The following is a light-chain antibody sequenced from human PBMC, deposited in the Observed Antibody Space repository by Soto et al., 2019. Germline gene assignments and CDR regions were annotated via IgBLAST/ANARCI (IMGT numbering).Light chain of an antibody. CDR1: SSVVGGYNY. V-gene: IGLV2-8*01. Sequence: SALTQPPSASGSPGQSVTISCTGTSSVVGGYNYVSWYQQHPGKAPKLMIYEVSKRPSGFPDRFSGAKSCNTASLTVSGLQAYEEAAYYRISYAGSNMVFGTDTKVTV. CDR3: ISYAGSNMV. CDR2: EVS. J-gene: IGLJ1*01.